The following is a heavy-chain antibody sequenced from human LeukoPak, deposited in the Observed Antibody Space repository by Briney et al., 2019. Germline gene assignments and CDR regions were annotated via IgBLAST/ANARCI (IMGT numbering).Heavy chain of an antibody. CDR2: IDAGNGNT. V-gene: IGHV1-3*01. J-gene: IGHJ5*02. CDR3: ARFSTIFGVDHDNWFDP. CDR1: GYTFTSYA. Sequence: ASVKVSCKASGYTFTSYAMHWVRQAPGQRLEWMGWIDAGNGNTKYSQKFQGRVTITRDTSASTAYMELSSLRSEDTAVYYCARFSTIFGVDHDNWFDPWGQGTLVTVSS. D-gene: IGHD3-3*01.